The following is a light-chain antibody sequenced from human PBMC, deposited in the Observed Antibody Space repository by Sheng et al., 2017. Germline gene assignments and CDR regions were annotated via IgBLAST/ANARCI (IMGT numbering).Light chain of an antibody. V-gene: IGKV1-33*01. Sequence: DIQMTQSPSSLSASVGDRVTITCQASQDISNYLNWYQQKPGKAPKLLIYDASNLETGVPSRFSGSGSGTEFTLTISSLQPEDSVTYYCQHAHSFPITFGQGTRLDIK. J-gene: IGKJ5*01. CDR2: DAS. CDR3: QHAHSFPIT. CDR1: QDISNY.